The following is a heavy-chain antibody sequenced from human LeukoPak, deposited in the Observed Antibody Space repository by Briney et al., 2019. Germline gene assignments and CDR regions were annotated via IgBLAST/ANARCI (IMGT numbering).Heavy chain of an antibody. V-gene: IGHV5-51*01. CDR3: ARSQGAAAGTFDY. CDR2: IYPGDPDT. CDR1: GYSFTSYW. J-gene: IGHJ4*02. D-gene: IGHD6-13*01. Sequence: GESLKISCKGSGYSFTSYWIGWVRQMPGKGLECMGIIYPGDPDTRYSPSFQGQVTISADKSISTAYLQWSSLKASDTAMYYCARSQGAAAGTFDYWGKGTLVTVSS.